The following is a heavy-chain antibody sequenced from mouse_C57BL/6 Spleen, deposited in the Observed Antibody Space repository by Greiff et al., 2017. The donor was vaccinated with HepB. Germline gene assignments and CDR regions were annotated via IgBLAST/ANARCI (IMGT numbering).Heavy chain of an antibody. CDR1: GYTFTSYW. J-gene: IGHJ3*01. CDR2: IDPSDSYT. V-gene: IGHV1-59*01. Sequence: QVQLQQPGAELVRPGTSVKLSCKASGYTFTSYWMHWVKQRPGQGLEWIGVIDPSDSYTNYNQKFKGKATLTVDTSSSTAYMQLSSLTSEDSAVYYCARDDTTVVEGAWFAYWGQGTLVTVSA. D-gene: IGHD1-1*01. CDR3: ARDDTTVVEGAWFAY.